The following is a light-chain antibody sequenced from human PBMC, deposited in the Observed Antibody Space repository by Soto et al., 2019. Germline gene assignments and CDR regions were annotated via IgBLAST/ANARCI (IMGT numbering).Light chain of an antibody. Sequence: EIVLTKSPGTLSLSPGERATLSCRASQSVSSSYLAWYQQKHGQAPRLLIYGASSRATGIPDRFSGSGSGRDLTLTISILEPDDYAVYYCQQYGSSPRTFGQGTEVEIK. V-gene: IGKV3-20*01. CDR1: QSVSSSY. CDR3: QQYGSSPRT. CDR2: GAS. J-gene: IGKJ1*01.